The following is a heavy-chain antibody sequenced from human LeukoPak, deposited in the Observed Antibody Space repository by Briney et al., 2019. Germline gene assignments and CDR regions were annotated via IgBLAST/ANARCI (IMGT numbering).Heavy chain of an antibody. V-gene: IGHV4-59*01. Sequence: SETLSLTCTVSGGSISSYYWSWIRQPPGKGLEWIGYIYYSGSTNYNPSLKSRVTISVDTSKNQFSLKLSSVTAADTAVYYCARSLWFGELFWLDPWGQGTLVTVSS. D-gene: IGHD3-10*01. J-gene: IGHJ5*02. CDR1: GGSISSYY. CDR2: IYYSGST. CDR3: ARSLWFGELFWLDP.